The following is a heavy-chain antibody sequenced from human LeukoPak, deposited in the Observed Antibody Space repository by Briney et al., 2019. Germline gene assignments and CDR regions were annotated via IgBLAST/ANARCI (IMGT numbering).Heavy chain of an antibody. CDR3: ATVVVVPAAIVYYFDY. J-gene: IGHJ4*02. CDR1: GYTFTSYY. V-gene: IGHV1-46*01. Sequence: GASVKVSCKASGYTFTSYYMHWVRQAPGQGLEWVGVINPSGGSTSYAQKFQGRVPMTEDTSTDTAYMELSSLRSEDTAVYYCATVVVVPAAIVYYFDYWGQGTLVTVSS. D-gene: IGHD2-2*02. CDR2: INPSGGST.